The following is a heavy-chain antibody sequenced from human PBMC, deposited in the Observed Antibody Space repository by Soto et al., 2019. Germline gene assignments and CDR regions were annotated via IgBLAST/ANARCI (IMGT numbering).Heavy chain of an antibody. V-gene: IGHV4-59*01. J-gene: IGHJ6*02. Sequence: PSETLSLTCNVSGGPLTTYFWSWIRQPPGKGLEWIGYVSYFGTTNYNPSLQSRLTISLDTSKTHFSLKLSSVTAADTAVYYCARDVGPLEYYYGSGSRHDYGMDVWGQGTTVTVSS. CDR3: ARDVGPLEYYYGSGSRHDYGMDV. CDR2: VSYFGTT. CDR1: GGPLTTYF. D-gene: IGHD3-10*01.